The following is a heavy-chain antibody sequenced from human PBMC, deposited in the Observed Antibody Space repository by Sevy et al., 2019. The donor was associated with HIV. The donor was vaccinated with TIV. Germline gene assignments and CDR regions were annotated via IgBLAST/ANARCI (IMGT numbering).Heavy chain of an antibody. CDR3: ARDPDNVHYYDSSGSLFDN. V-gene: IGHV1-2*02. D-gene: IGHD3-22*01. Sequence: ASVKVSCKASGYTFTGYYMHWVRQAPGQGLEWMGWINPNSGGTNYAQKFQGRVTMTRDTSISTAYMELSRLRSDDTAVYYCARDPDNVHYYDSSGSLFDNWGQGTLVTVSS. J-gene: IGHJ4*02. CDR2: INPNSGGT. CDR1: GYTFTGYY.